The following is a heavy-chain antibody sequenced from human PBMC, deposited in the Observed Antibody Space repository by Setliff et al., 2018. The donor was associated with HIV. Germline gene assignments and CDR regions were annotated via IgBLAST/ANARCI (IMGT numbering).Heavy chain of an antibody. J-gene: IGHJ5*02. CDR3: APVSSGWFDP. CDR2: FDPDDGET. CDR1: GYTLTELA. Sequence: ASVKVSCKVSGYTLTELAMHWVRQAPGKGLEWMGGFDPDDGETVYAQQFQGRVTMTEDTSTDTAYMELTSLISEDTAMYYCAPVSSGWFDPWGQGTLVTVSS. D-gene: IGHD6-25*01. V-gene: IGHV1-24*01.